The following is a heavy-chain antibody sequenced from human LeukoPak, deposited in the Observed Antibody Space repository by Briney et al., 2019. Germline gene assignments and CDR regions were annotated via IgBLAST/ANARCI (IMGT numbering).Heavy chain of an antibody. D-gene: IGHD4-17*01. CDR2: ISGAGP. CDR3: ARDSNGNYVGAFDFQR. CDR1: GFTFSNYA. J-gene: IGHJ1*01. Sequence: GGSLRLSCAASGFTFSNYALTWVRQAPGRGLEWVSSISGAGPYYADSVKGRFSISRDNYKNTLYLQMSSLRAEDTAVYYCARDSNGNYVGAFDFQRWGQGTLVTVSS. V-gene: IGHV3-23*01.